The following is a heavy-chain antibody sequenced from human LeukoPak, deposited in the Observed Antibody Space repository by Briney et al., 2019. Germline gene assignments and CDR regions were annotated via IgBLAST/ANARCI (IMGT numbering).Heavy chain of an antibody. Sequence: GGSLRLSCAASGFTFSSYSMNWVRQAPGKGLEWVSSISSSSSYIYYADSVKGRFTISRDNAKNSLYPQMNSLRAEDTAVYYCAREHGLDSSGSYYYYGMDVWGQGTTVTVSS. CDR3: AREHGLDSSGSYYYYGMDV. J-gene: IGHJ6*02. CDR1: GFTFSSYS. D-gene: IGHD3-22*01. V-gene: IGHV3-21*01. CDR2: ISSSSSYI.